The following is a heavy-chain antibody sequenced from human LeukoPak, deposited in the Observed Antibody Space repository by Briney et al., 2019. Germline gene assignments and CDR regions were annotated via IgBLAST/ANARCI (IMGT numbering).Heavy chain of an antibody. J-gene: IGHJ4*02. CDR2: IYYSGND. D-gene: IGHD2-21*02. CDR1: GGTISSGDHY. Sequence: SETLSLTCTVSGGTISSGDHYWGFVRQHPGKGLEWIGYIYYSGNDYYNPSLRSRLTMSVDTSNNQFSLNLRFVTAADAAVYYCARIDRASDWYFDSWGQGTQVTVSS. CDR3: ARIDRASDWYFDS. V-gene: IGHV4-31*03.